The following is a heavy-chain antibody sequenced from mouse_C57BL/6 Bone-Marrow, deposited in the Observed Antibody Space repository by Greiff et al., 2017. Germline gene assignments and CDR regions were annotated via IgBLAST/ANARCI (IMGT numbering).Heavy chain of an antibody. CDR1: GYTFTDYY. CDR2: IYPGSGNT. CDR3: ANEASYDYDGPRFAY. Sequence: QVQLQQSGAELVRPGASVKLSCKASGYTFTDYYINWVKQRPGQGLEWIARIYPGSGNTYYNEKFKGKATLTAEKSSSTAYMQLSSLTSEDSAVYFCANEASYDYDGPRFAYWGQGTLVTVSA. J-gene: IGHJ3*01. V-gene: IGHV1-76*01. D-gene: IGHD2-4*01.